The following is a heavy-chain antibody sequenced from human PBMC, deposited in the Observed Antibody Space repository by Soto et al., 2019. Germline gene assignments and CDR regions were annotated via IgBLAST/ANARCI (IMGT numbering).Heavy chain of an antibody. Sequence: EVHLLESGGGLVQPGGSLRLSCVASGFTFSSYTMYWIRQVPGKGLEWVSDISESGAITHYADTVKGRFTISRDIPKSTLYLQMQTLSGHDTAVYYCARGKYTGISKTLDYWGQGTLVTVST. V-gene: IGHV3-23*01. J-gene: IGHJ4*02. D-gene: IGHD1-26*01. CDR1: GFTFSSYT. CDR2: ISESGAIT. CDR3: ARGKYTGISKTLDY.